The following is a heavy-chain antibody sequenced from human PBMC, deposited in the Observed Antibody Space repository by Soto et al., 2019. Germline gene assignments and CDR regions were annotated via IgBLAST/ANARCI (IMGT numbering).Heavy chain of an antibody. CDR2: TTYNGGTI. J-gene: IGHJ6*02. CDR1: GFSFSSYG. Sequence: PGGSLRLSCAASGFSFSSYGMEWVRLAPGKGLEWVAATTYNGGTIYYADSVKGRFTISRDNAKNSLYLQMNSLRDEDTAVYYCARDRVPYSSGWYSVNYYYGMDVWGQGTTVTVSS. D-gene: IGHD6-19*01. CDR3: ARDRVPYSSGWYSVNYYYGMDV. V-gene: IGHV3-30*03.